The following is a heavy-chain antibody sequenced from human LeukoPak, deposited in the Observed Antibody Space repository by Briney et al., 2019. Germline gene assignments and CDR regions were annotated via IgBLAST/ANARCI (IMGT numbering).Heavy chain of an antibody. CDR3: ARGGSLCSGSNCFLNWFDR. Sequence: ASVKVSCKASGYDFINYGISWVRQAPGQGLEWMGWRSIYNGNTDYKLQGRVTMTTDTSTNTAYMEVRSLRSDDTAVYYCARGGSLCSGSNCFLNWFDRWGQGTLVTVSS. V-gene: IGHV1-18*01. CDR1: GYDFINYG. J-gene: IGHJ5*02. D-gene: IGHD3-3*01. CDR2: RSIYNGNT.